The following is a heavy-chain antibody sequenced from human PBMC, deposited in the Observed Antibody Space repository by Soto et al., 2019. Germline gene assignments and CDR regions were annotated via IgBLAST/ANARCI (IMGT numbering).Heavy chain of an antibody. CDR1: GGSISSGGYY. CDR2: IYYSGST. V-gene: IGHV4-31*03. Sequence: PSETQSLTCTVSGGSISSGGYYWSWIRQHPGKGLEWIGYIYYSGSTYYNPSLKSRVTISVDTSKNQFSLKLSSVTAADTAVYYCARDADYSNYFDYCGQGTLVTVSS. CDR3: ARDADYSNYFDY. D-gene: IGHD4-4*01. J-gene: IGHJ4*02.